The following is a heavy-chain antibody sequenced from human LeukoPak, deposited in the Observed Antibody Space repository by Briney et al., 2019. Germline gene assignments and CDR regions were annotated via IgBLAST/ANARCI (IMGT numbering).Heavy chain of an antibody. Sequence: GGSLRLSCAASGFTFSSYSMYWVRQAPGKGLEWVSAISGGGGTTFYADSVKGRFTISRDYSKNTLYLQMNSLRAGDTAVYYCVRQSGNSYGHIDYWGQGILVTVSS. J-gene: IGHJ4*02. D-gene: IGHD5-18*01. CDR2: ISGGGGTT. CDR3: VRQSGNSYGHIDY. CDR1: GFTFSSYS. V-gene: IGHV3-23*01.